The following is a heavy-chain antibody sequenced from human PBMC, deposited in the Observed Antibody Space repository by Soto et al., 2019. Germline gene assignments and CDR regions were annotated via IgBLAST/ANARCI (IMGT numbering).Heavy chain of an antibody. D-gene: IGHD1-26*01. CDR3: ARGNIVGGYGMDV. CDR1: GGSISSYY. J-gene: IGHJ6*02. CDR2: IYYSGST. Sequence: SETLSLTCTVSGGSISSYYWSWIRQPPGKGLEWIGYIYYSGSTYYNPSLKSRVTISVDTSKNQFSLKLSSVTAADTAVYYCARGNIVGGYGMDVWGQGTTVTVSS. V-gene: IGHV4-30-4*01.